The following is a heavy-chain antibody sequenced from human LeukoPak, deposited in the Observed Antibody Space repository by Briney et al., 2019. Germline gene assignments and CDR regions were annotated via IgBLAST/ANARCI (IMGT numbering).Heavy chain of an antibody. CDR3: ARDPGDSSWYRGNWFDP. V-gene: IGHV1-2*02. J-gene: IGHJ5*02. Sequence: ASVKVSCKASGYTFTGYYMHWVRQAPGQGLEWMGWINPNSGGTNYAQKFQGRVTMTRDTSISTAYTELSRLRSDDTAVYYCARDPGDSSWYRGNWFDPWGQGTLVTVSS. CDR1: GYTFTGYY. D-gene: IGHD6-13*01. CDR2: INPNSGGT.